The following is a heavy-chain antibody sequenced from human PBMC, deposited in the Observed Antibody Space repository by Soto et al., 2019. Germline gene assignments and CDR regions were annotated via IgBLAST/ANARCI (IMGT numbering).Heavy chain of an antibody. Sequence: QVQLQQWGAGLLKPSETLSLTCAVYGGSFSNYYWSWIRLPPGKGLEWVGEIHPSGNAFYNPSLESRVTMLMDTSKSQFSLTLISVTAADTAVYFCARGQDSAKIGYWGQGTLVTVYS. D-gene: IGHD2-15*01. CDR3: ARGQDSAKIGY. J-gene: IGHJ4*02. V-gene: IGHV4-34*01. CDR1: GGSFSNYY. CDR2: IHPSGNA.